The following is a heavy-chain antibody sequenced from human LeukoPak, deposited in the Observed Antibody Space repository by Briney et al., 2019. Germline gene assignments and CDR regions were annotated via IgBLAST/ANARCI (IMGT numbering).Heavy chain of an antibody. V-gene: IGHV3-48*02. CDR1: GFSFSIYR. Sequence: GGSLRLSCAASGFSFSIYRMNWVRQAPGKGLEWVSYISGGSTTIHYADSVKGRFTISRDNAKNSLYLHMSSLRDEDTALYYCVRDDRDYAFDYWGRGTLVTVSS. CDR2: ISGGSTTI. CDR3: VRDDRDYAFDY. J-gene: IGHJ4*02. D-gene: IGHD3-16*01.